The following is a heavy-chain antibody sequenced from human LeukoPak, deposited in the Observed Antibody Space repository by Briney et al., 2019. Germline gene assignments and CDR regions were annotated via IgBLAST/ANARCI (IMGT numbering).Heavy chain of an antibody. Sequence: SETLSLTCTVSGGSISSGGYYWSWIRQHPGKGLDWIGYIYYSGSTYYNPSPKSRVTISVDTSKNQFSLKLSSVTAADTAVYYCARVLRSYGDSHALEYFQHWGQGTLVTVSS. J-gene: IGHJ1*01. CDR1: GGSISSGGYY. V-gene: IGHV4-31*03. CDR3: ARVLRSYGDSHALEYFQH. CDR2: IYYSGST. D-gene: IGHD4-17*01.